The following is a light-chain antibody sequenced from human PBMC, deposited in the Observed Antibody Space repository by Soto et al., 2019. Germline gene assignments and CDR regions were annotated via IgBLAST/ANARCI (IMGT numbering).Light chain of an antibody. CDR1: QSVNSRY. J-gene: IGKJ2*01. Sequence: ENVLTQSPGTLSLSPGERATLSCRASQSVNSRYLAWFQQKPGQAPRLLIYGASSRATGIPDRFSGSGSGTDFTLTISRLKPEDFVVDYCPQYGSSPYTFGQGTKLEIK. V-gene: IGKV3-20*01. CDR2: GAS. CDR3: PQYGSSPYT.